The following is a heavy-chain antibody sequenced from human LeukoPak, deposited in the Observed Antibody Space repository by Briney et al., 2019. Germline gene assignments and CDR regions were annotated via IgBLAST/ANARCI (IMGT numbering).Heavy chain of an antibody. J-gene: IGHJ4*02. CDR2: IWYDGSNK. Sequence: GGSLRLSCAASGFSFSDHEMNWVRQAPGKGLEWVAVIWYDGSNKYYADSVKGRFTISRDNSKHTLYLQMNSLRAEDTAVYCCARDRPSGKAAVADSLDYWGQGTLVTVSS. CDR1: GFSFSDHE. CDR3: ARDRPSGKAAVADSLDY. D-gene: IGHD6-19*01. V-gene: IGHV3-33*08.